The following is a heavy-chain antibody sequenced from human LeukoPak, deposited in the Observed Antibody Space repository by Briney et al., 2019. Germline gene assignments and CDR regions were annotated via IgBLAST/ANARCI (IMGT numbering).Heavy chain of an antibody. Sequence: GAAVKVSCKASGYTFTGYYMHWVRQAPGQGLEWMGWINPNSGGTNYAQKFQGRVTMTRNTSISTAYMELSRLRSDDTAVYYCASSLVVGATTAFDYWGQGTLVTVSS. CDR2: INPNSGGT. CDR3: ASSLVVGATTAFDY. V-gene: IGHV1-2*02. CDR1: GYTFTGYY. D-gene: IGHD1-26*01. J-gene: IGHJ4*02.